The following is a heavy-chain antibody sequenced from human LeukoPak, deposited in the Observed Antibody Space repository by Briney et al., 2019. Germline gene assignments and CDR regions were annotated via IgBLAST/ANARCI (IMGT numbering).Heavy chain of an antibody. J-gene: IGHJ4*02. V-gene: IGHV3-30-3*01. Sequence: GGSLRLSCAASGFTFTAYLIHWVRQAPGKGLEWVAVMSSDGNAMFYADSVKGRFTISRDNSKNTLYLQMNSLRAEDTAVYYCVRESEYDYWGQGTLVIVSS. CDR1: GFTFTAYL. D-gene: IGHD2/OR15-2a*01. CDR2: MSSDGNAM. CDR3: VRESEYDY.